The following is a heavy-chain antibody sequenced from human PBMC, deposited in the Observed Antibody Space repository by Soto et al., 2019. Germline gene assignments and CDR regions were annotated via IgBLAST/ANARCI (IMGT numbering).Heavy chain of an antibody. CDR3: ARAGFSYGHLLF. V-gene: IGHV4-30-4*01. D-gene: IGHD3-10*01. CDR1: GGPIKTGDYY. Sequence: SETLSLTCNVSGGPIKTGDYYWNWIRQPPGKGLEWIGYVFYSGATNYSPSLKSRAAISMDTSKSQFSLSLTSVTAADTAVYYCARAGFSYGHLLFWGQGIRVTVSS. CDR2: VFYSGAT. J-gene: IGHJ4*02.